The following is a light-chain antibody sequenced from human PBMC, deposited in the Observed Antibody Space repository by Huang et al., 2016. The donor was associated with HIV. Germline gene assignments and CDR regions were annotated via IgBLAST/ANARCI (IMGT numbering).Light chain of an antibody. CDR1: PSVLYSSNSKNY. V-gene: IGKV4-1*01. J-gene: IGKJ1*01. CDR2: WAS. Sequence: DIVMTQSPDSLTVSLGERATIQGRSSPSVLYSSNSKNYLAWFQQKPGRAPRMLIYWASAREAGVPDRFSGSGSGTVFTLTIDRLEAEDAAIYYCQQYYRLPQTFGQGTRVEIK. CDR3: QQYYRLPQT.